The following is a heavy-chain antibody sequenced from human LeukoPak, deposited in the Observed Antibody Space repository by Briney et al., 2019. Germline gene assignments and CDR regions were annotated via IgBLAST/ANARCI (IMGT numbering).Heavy chain of an antibody. CDR3: AKNSKQGDY. J-gene: IGHJ4*02. Sequence: TGGSLRLSCAASGFTFSSYGMHWVRQAPGKGLEWVAVISYDGSNKYYADSVKGRFTISRDNSKNTLYRQMNSLRAEDTAVYYCAKNSKQGDYWGQGTLVTASS. CDR2: ISYDGSNK. CDR1: GFTFSSYG. V-gene: IGHV3-30*18. D-gene: IGHD4-23*01.